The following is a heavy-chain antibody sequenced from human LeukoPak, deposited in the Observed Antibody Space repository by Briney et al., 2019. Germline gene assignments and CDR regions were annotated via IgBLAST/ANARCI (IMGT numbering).Heavy chain of an antibody. CDR2: IYYSGST. D-gene: IGHD5-18*01. CDR3: ARLGASYGVYYYDYMDV. J-gene: IGHJ6*03. Sequence: PSETLSLTCTVSGGSISSGGYYWSWIRQHPGKGLEWIGYIYYSGSTYYNPSLKSRVTISVDTSKNQFSLKLSSVTAADTAVYYCARLGASYGVYYYDYMDVWGKGTTVTVSS. CDR1: GGSISSGGYY. V-gene: IGHV4-31*03.